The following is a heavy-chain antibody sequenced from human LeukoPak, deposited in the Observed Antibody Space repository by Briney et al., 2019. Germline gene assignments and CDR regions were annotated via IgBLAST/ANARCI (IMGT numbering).Heavy chain of an antibody. CDR3: ARDKSEEQWSFDY. D-gene: IGHD6-19*01. CDR2: ISAYNGNT. V-gene: IGHV1-18*01. Sequence: ASVKVSCKASGYTFVTYGISWVRQAPGQGLEWMGWISAYNGNTNYAQTFQGRVTMTTDTSTNTAYMELRSLKSDDTAVYYCARDKSEEQWSFDYWGQGTLVTVSS. CDR1: GYTFVTYG. J-gene: IGHJ4*02.